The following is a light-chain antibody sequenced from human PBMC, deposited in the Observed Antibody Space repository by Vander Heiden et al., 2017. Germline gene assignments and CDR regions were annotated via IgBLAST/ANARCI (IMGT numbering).Light chain of an antibody. Sequence: DIALTQSPVTVSVSHGDSVIRSSRASQTRSTNLAMLQQKTGQAPRHLIHGASTRATGGAARFIGSGSCTEFTLIINGLQAEDVAVYFCQQYETGPPLTFGGGTTVEMK. V-gene: IGKV3-15*01. J-gene: IGKJ4*01. CDR1: QTRSTN. CDR3: QQYETGPPLT. CDR2: GAS.